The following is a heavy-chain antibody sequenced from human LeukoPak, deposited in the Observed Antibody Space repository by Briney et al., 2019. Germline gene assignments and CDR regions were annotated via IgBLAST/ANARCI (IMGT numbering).Heavy chain of an antibody. CDR1: GFTFSSYS. D-gene: IGHD6-6*01. J-gene: IGHJ4*02. CDR2: ISSSSSYI. CDR3: ARDGSSSSLDFDY. V-gene: IGHV3-21*01. Sequence: GGSLRLSCAASGFTFSSYSMNWVRQAPGKGLEWVLSISSSSSYIYYADSVKGRFTISRDNAKNSLYLQMNSLRAEDTAVYYCARDGSSSSLDFDYWGQGTLVTVSS.